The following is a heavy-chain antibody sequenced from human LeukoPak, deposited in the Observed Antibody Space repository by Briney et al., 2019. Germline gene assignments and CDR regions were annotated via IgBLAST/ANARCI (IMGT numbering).Heavy chain of an antibody. CDR3: ARDRRDYGDYGAASGSGFDY. CDR1: GLTFSSYW. J-gene: IGHJ4*02. D-gene: IGHD4-17*01. CDR2: INSDGSST. V-gene: IGHV3-74*01. Sequence: PGGSLRLSCAASGLTFSSYWMHWVRQAPGEGLVWVSRINSDGSSTSYADSVKGRFTISRDNSKNTLYLQMNSLRAEDTAVYYCARDRRDYGDYGAASGSGFDYWGQGTLVTVSS.